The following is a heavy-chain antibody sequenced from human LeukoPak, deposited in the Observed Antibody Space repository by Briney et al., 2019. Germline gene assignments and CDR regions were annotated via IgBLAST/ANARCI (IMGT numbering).Heavy chain of an antibody. Sequence: PGGSLRLSCAASGFTFSSYGMHWVRQAPGKGLEWVAVISYDGSNKYYADSVKGRFTISRDNSKNTLYLQMNSLRAEDTAVYYCARGALGYCSGGSCPPVDYWGQGTLVTVSS. J-gene: IGHJ4*02. CDR3: ARGALGYCSGGSCPPVDY. D-gene: IGHD2-15*01. CDR2: ISYDGSNK. V-gene: IGHV3-30*03. CDR1: GFTFSSYG.